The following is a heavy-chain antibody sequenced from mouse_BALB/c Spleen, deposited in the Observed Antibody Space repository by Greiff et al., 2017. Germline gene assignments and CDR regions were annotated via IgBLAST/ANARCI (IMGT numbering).Heavy chain of an antibody. J-gene: IGHJ3*01. V-gene: IGHV5-17*02. CDR3: AATVVTPFAY. CDR2: ISSGSSTI. CDR1: GFTFSSFG. D-gene: IGHD1-1*01. Sequence: EVKLMESGGGLVQPGGSRKLSCAASGFTFSSFGMHWVRQAPEKGLEWVAYISSGSSTIYYADTVKGRFTISRDNPKNTLFLQMTSLRSEDTAMYYCAATVVTPFAYWGQGTLVTVSA.